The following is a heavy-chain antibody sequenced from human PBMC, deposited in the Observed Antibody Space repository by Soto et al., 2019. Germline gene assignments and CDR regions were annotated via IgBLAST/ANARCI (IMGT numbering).Heavy chain of an antibody. CDR3: ARANYYDSSGYYFWFDP. CDR1: GYTFTSYD. D-gene: IGHD3-22*01. J-gene: IGHJ5*02. Sequence: ASVKVSCKASGYTFTSYDINWVRQAPGQGLEWMGIINPSGGSTSYAQKFQGRVTMTRDTSTSTVYMELSSLRSEDTAVYYCARANYYDSSGYYFWFDPWGQGTLVTVSS. V-gene: IGHV1-46*01. CDR2: INPSGGST.